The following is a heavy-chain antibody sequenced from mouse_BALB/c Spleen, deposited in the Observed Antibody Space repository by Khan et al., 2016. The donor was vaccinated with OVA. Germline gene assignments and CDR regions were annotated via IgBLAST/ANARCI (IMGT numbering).Heavy chain of an antibody. J-gene: IGHJ3*01. D-gene: IGHD2-14*01. CDR3: ARSTYRYAFAY. V-gene: IGHV3-8*02. CDR1: GDSITSGY. Sequence: EVKLLESGPSLVKPSQTLSLTCSVTGDSITSGYWSWLRKFPGNKLEYMGYMIYSGNTYYNPSLKSRISITRHTSKNQYYLQLNSVTTEDTATYYCARSTYRYAFAYWGQGTLVTVSA. CDR2: MIYSGNT.